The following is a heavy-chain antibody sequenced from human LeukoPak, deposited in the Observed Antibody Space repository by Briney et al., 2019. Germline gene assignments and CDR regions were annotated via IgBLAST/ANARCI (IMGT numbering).Heavy chain of an antibody. CDR3: ARVVAAGTFYFDY. CDR2: IYSGGST. V-gene: IGHV3-53*01. CDR1: GFTVSSNY. D-gene: IGHD6-13*01. Sequence: GGSLRLSCAASGFTVSSNYMSWVRQAPGKGLEWVPVIYSGGSTYYADSVKGRFTISRDNSKNTLYLQMNSLRAEDTAVCYCARVVAAGTFYFDYWGQGTLVTVSS. J-gene: IGHJ4*02.